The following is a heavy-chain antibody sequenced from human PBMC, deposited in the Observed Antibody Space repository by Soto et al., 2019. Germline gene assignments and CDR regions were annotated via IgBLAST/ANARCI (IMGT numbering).Heavy chain of an antibody. V-gene: IGHV3-48*01. CDR1: GFTFSSYS. CDR3: ARESPAYYYGSGSNADAFDI. Sequence: PGGSLRLSCAASGFTFSSYSMNWVRQAPGKGLEWVSYISSSSSTIYYADSVKGRFTISRDNAKNSLYLQMNSLRAEDTAVYYCARESPAYYYGSGSNADAFDIWGQGTTVTVSS. CDR2: ISSSSSTI. D-gene: IGHD3-10*01. J-gene: IGHJ3*02.